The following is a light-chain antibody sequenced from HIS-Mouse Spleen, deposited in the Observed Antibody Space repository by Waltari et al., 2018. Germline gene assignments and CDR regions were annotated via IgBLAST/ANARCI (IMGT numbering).Light chain of an antibody. Sequence: SSELTQDPAVSVALGQTVRIPCQGYSLRSYYASWYQQKPGQAPVLVIYGKNNRPSGIPDRFSGSSSGNTASLTITGAQAEDEADNYCNSRDSSGNHLVFGGGTKLTVL. CDR2: GKN. CDR1: SLRSYY. CDR3: NSRDSSGNHLV. V-gene: IGLV3-19*01. J-gene: IGLJ2*01.